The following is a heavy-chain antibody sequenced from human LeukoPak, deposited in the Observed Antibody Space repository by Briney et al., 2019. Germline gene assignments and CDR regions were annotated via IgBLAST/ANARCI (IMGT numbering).Heavy chain of an antibody. J-gene: IGHJ5*02. CDR3: VRVVPAASDWFDP. CDR1: GGSISSGGYC. V-gene: IGHV4-31*03. D-gene: IGHD2-2*01. CDR2: IYYSGST. Sequence: SETLSLTCTVSGGSISSGGYCWSWIRQHPGKGLEWIGYIYYSGSTYYNPSLKSRVTISVDTSKNQFSLKLSSVTAADTAVYYCVRVVPAASDWFDPWGQGTLVTVSS.